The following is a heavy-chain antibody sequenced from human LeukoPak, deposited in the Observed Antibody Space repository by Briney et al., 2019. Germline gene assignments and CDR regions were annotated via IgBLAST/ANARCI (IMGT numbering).Heavy chain of an antibody. CDR2: INHSGST. CDR1: GGSFSGYY. D-gene: IGHD4-23*01. J-gene: IGHJ3*02. Sequence: PSETLSLTCAVHGGSFSGYYWSWIRQPPGKGLEWIGEINHSGSTNYNPSLKSRVTISVDTSKNQFSLKLSSVTTADTAVYYCARNSVHAFDIWGQGTMVTVSS. V-gene: IGHV4-34*01. CDR3: ARNSVHAFDI.